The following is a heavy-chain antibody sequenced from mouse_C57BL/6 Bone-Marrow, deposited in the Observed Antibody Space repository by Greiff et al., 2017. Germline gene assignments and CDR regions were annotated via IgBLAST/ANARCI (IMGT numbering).Heavy chain of an antibody. J-gene: IGHJ2*01. V-gene: IGHV5-9-1*02. CDR1: GFTFSSYA. Sequence: EVHLVESGEGLVKPGGSLKLSCAASGFTFSSYAMSWVRQTPEQRLEWVAYISSGGDYIYYADTVKGRFTISRDNARNTLYLQMSSLKSEDTAMYYCTRDSAVVPYFDYWGQGTTLTVSS. CDR2: ISSGGDYI. CDR3: TRDSAVVPYFDY. D-gene: IGHD1-1*01.